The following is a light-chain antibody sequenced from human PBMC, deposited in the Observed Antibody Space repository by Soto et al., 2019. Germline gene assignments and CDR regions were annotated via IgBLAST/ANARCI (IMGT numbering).Light chain of an antibody. CDR3: KQYNNWTXEYT. V-gene: IGKV3-15*01. CDR2: DSS. CDR1: QSVGSN. J-gene: IGKJ2*01. Sequence: EIVMTQSPVTLSVSPGEIATLSCRAIQSVGSNLACYQQKTGQAPRLLIHDSSTRATAIPARFSGSGSGTELTITIRSLKSEDFALYYCKQYNNWTXEYTFGQG.